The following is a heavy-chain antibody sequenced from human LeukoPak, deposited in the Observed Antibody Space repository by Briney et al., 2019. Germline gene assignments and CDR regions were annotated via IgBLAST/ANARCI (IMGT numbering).Heavy chain of an antibody. V-gene: IGHV4-39*07. CDR2: IYYSGST. CDR1: GGSISSSSYY. CDR3: ARSNYDYVWGSIL. J-gene: IGHJ4*02. D-gene: IGHD3-16*01. Sequence: PSETLSLTCTVSGGSISSSSYYWGWIRQPPGKGLEWIGSIYYSGSTYYNPSLKSRVTISVDTSKNQFSLKLSSVTAADTAVYYCARSNYDYVWGSILWGQGTLVTVSS.